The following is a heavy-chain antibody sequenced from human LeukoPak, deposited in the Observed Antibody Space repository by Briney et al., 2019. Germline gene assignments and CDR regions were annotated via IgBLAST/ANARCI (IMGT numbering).Heavy chain of an antibody. J-gene: IGHJ4*02. D-gene: IGHD5-24*01. CDR1: GGSISSSSYY. CDR3: ARHCGYKSPHCGDFDY. CDR2: IYYNGST. Sequence: SETLSLTCTVSGGSISSSSYYWGWIRQPPGKGLEWIGSIYYNGSTYYNPSLKSRVTISVDTSKNQFSLKLSSVTAADTAVYYCARHCGYKSPHCGDFDYWGQGTLVTVSS. V-gene: IGHV4-39*01.